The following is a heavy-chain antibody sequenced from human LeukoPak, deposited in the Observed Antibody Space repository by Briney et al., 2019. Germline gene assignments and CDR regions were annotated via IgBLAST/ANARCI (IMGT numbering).Heavy chain of an antibody. CDR1: GGSFSGYY. CDR3: ARGRGYCSSTSCPFDY. Sequence: SETLSLTCAVYGGSFSGYYWSWIRQPPGKGLEWIGEINHSGSTNYNPSLKSRVTISVDTPKNQFSLKLSSVTAADTAVYYCARGRGYCSSTSCPFDYWGQGTLVTVSS. CDR2: INHSGST. V-gene: IGHV4-34*01. D-gene: IGHD2-2*01. J-gene: IGHJ4*02.